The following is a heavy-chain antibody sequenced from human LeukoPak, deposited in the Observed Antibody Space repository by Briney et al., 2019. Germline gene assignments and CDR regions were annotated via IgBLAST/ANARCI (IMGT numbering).Heavy chain of an antibody. CDR2: INPNSGGT. V-gene: IGHV1-2*02. CDR1: GYTFTGYY. CDR3: ARDLVVVPASNLGY. Sequence: ASVKVSCRASGYTFTGYYMHWVRQAPGQGLEWMGWINPNSGGTNYAQKFQGRVTMTRDTSISTAYMELSRLRSDDTAVYYCARDLVVVPASNLGYWGQGTLVTVSS. J-gene: IGHJ4*02. D-gene: IGHD2-2*01.